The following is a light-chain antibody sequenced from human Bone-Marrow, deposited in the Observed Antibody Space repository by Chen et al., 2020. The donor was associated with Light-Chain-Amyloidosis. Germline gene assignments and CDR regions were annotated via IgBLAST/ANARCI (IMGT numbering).Light chain of an antibody. J-gene: IGLJ3*02. Sequence: SYELTQPHSVSVYPGQTAILTCSGDKMVNKYVCWYQQNPGHSPVLVIYRHNKRPSGFPVRFSGSKSGNTASLAIPGLQAEDEADYYGSSYTSSSTLEVFGGGPKLTVL. CDR2: RHN. V-gene: IGLV3-1*01. CDR1: KMVNKY. CDR3: SSYTSSSTLEV.